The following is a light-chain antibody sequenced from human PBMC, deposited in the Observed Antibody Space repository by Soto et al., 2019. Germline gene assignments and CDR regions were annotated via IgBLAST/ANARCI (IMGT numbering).Light chain of an antibody. V-gene: IGKV3-15*01. J-gene: IGKJ2*01. CDR2: GAS. CDR3: QQHNDYTPVT. Sequence: EIVMTQSPATLSVSPGERATLSCRASQAVSTNLAWYQEKPGQAPRLLIYGASTRATGFPARFSGSGSGTEFTLTISSLQSEDFATYYCQQHNDYTPVTFGQGTKLEIK. CDR1: QAVSTN.